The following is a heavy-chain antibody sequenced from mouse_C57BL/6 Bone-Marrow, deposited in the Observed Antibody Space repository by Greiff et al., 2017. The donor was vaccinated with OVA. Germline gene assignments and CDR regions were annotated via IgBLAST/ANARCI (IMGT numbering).Heavy chain of an antibody. CDR3: ARLLEDY. CDR2: IKPSNGDT. J-gene: IGHJ2*03. V-gene: IGHV1-53*01. CDR1: GYTFTSYW. D-gene: IGHD1-1*01. Sequence: VQLQQPGTELVKPGASVKLSCKASGYTFTSYWMHWVKQRPGQGLEWIGDIKPSNGDTNNNEKFKSKATLTVDESSSTAYMHNSILTSETAAVYCCARLLEDYGGRGTGLTVSS.